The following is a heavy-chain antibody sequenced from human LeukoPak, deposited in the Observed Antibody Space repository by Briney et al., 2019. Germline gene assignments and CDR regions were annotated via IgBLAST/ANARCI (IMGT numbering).Heavy chain of an antibody. J-gene: IGHJ4*02. CDR3: ARDQYYDFWGPGNYFDY. D-gene: IGHD3-3*01. V-gene: IGHV4-59*12. CDR1: GGSISSYY. CDR2: IYYSGST. Sequence: PSETLSLTCTVSGGSISSYYWSWIRQPPGKGLEWIGYIYYSGSTNYNPSLKSRVTISVDTSKNQFSLKLSSVTAADTAVYYCARDQYYDFWGPGNYFDYWGQGTLVTVSS.